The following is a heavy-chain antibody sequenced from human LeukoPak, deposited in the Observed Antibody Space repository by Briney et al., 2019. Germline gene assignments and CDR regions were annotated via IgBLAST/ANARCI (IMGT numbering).Heavy chain of an antibody. CDR1: GGSISSYS. V-gene: IGHV4-4*07. J-gene: IGHJ4*02. D-gene: IGHD6-13*01. CDR2: IYST. Sequence: PSETLSLTCTVSGGSISSYSWSWIRQPAGKGLEWIGRIYSTNYNPSLKSRVTISVDTPKNQFSLKLSSVTAADTAVYYCASAAGPFDHWGQGTLVTVSS. CDR3: ASAAGPFDH.